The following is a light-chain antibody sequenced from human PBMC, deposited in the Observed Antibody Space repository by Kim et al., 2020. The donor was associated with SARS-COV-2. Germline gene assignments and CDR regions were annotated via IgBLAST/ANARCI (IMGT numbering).Light chain of an antibody. J-gene: IGLJ2*01. Sequence: ALGQTDRITCQGDSLRSYYASWYQQKPGQAPVLVIYGKNNRPSGIPDRFSGSSSGNTASLTITGAQAEDEADYYCNSRDSSGNHVVFGGGTKLTVL. CDR1: SLRSYY. CDR3: NSRDSSGNHVV. V-gene: IGLV3-19*01. CDR2: GKN.